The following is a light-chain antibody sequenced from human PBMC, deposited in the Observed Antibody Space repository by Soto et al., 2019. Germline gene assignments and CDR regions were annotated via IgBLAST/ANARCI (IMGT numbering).Light chain of an antibody. J-gene: IGLJ2*01. CDR1: RSDVGGYNY. V-gene: IGLV2-14*01. CDR2: EVT. Sequence: QSVLTQPASVSGSPGQSITISCTGTRSDVGGYNYVSWYQHHPGKAPKLIIYEVTNRPSGVSSRFSGSKSGNTASLNISGLQAEDEADYYCSSYSSSGTLVVFGGGTKLTVL. CDR3: SSYSSSGTLVV.